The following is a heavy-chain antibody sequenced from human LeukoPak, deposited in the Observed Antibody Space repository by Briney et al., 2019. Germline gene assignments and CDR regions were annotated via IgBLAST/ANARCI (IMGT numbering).Heavy chain of an antibody. CDR2: FDPGDGET. J-gene: IGHJ4*02. V-gene: IGHV1-24*01. D-gene: IGHD3-10*01. CDR1: GYTLTELS. CDR3: ATVMVRGVITYYFDY. Sequence: EASVKVSCKVSGYTLTELSMHWVRQAPGKGLEWMGGFDPGDGETIYAQKFQGRVTTTEDTSTDTAYMELSSLRSEDTAVYYCATVMVRGVITYYFDYWGQGTLVTVSS.